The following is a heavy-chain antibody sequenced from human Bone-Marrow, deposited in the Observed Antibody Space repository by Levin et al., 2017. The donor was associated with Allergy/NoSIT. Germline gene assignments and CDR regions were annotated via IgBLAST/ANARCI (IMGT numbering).Heavy chain of an antibody. CDR3: ATYCGSTSCYPFDY. V-gene: IGHV3-21*01. CDR2: ISSSTSYI. D-gene: IGHD2-2*01. J-gene: IGHJ4*02. CDR1: GFTFSSYS. Sequence: GKSLKISCAASGFTFSSYSMNWVRQAPGKGLEWVSSISSSTSYIYYADSVKGRFTISRDNAKNSLYLQMNSLRAEDTAVYYCATYCGSTSCYPFDYWGQGTLVTVSS.